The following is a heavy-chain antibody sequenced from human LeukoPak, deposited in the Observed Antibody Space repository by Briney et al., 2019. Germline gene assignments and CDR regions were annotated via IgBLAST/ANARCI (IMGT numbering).Heavy chain of an antibody. CDR1: GFNFNDYA. CDR2: ISWGGVNK. D-gene: IGHD5-12*01. CDR3: AKERIVATDYYFDY. V-gene: IGHV3-9*01. J-gene: IGHJ4*02. Sequence: GGSLRLSCAASGFNFNDYAMHWVRQAPGKGLEWVSSISWGGVNKGYADSVKGRFTISRDNAKNSLYLQMNSLRAEDTALYYCAKERIVATDYYFDYWGQGTLVTVSS.